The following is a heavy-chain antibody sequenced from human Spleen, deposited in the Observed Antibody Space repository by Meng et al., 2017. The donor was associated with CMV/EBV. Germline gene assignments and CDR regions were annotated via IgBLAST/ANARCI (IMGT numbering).Heavy chain of an antibody. V-gene: IGHV4-34*01. D-gene: IGHD5-18*01. CDR3: AREGSYGDFDY. CDR1: GGSFHSCY. CDR2: INHSGST. Sequence: QVQLNLVGAGLLKPSESLSPPCAVYGGSFHSCYWHWILQPPGKGLEWIGEINHSGSTNYNPSLKSRVTMSVDTSKNQFSLKLSSVTAADTAVYYCAREGSYGDFDYWGQGTLVTVSS. J-gene: IGHJ4*02.